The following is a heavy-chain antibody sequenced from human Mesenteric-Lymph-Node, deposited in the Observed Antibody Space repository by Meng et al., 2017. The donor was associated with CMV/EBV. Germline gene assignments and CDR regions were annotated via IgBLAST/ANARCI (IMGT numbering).Heavy chain of an antibody. CDR3: ARDRAAARFVSGQTFDP. D-gene: IGHD6-6*01. CDR2: ISFDGSNK. J-gene: IGHJ5*02. Sequence: LSLTCAASGFTFSSYTMHWVRQAPGKGLEWVAVISFDGSNKYYADSVKGRFIISKDNSKNTLYLQMNSLRAEDTAVYSCARDRAAARFVSGQTFDPWGHGTLVTVSS. V-gene: IGHV3-30-3*01. CDR1: GFTFSSYT.